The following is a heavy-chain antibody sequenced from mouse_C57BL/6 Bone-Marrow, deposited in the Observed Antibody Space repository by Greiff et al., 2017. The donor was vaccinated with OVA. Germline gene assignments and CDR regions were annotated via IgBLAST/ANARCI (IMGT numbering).Heavy chain of an antibody. V-gene: IGHV14-4*01. CDR3: TAGNYRFDY. Sequence: VQLQQSGAELVRPGASVKLSCTASGFNIKDYYMHWVKQRPEQGLEWIGWIDPENGDTEYASKFQGKATITADTSSNTAYLQLSSLTSEDTAVYYCTAGNYRFDYWGQGTTLTVSS. D-gene: IGHD2-1*01. CDR1: GFNIKDYY. CDR2: IDPENGDT. J-gene: IGHJ2*01.